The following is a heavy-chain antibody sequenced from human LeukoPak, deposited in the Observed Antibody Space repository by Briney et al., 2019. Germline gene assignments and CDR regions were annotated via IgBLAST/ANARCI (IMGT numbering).Heavy chain of an antibody. CDR1: GFTFSSYS. D-gene: IGHD5-18*01. CDR3: ARVDTAMAHFDY. V-gene: IGHV3-21*01. J-gene: IGHJ4*02. CDR2: ISSSSSYI. Sequence: GGSLRLSCAASGFTFSSYSMNWVRQAPGKGLEWVSSISSSSSYIYYADSVKGRFTISRDNAKNSLYLQMNSLRAEDTAVYYCARVDTAMAHFDYWGQGTLVTVSS.